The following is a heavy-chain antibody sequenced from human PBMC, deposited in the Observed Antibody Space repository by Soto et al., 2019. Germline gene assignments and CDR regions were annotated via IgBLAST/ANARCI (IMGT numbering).Heavy chain of an antibody. Sequence: QVRLVASGGGVVQPGKSLRLTCEASGFIFHNYGMHWVRQAPGKGLEWLGVVSASGDNRFYADSVRGRLNISTDNHKNTLDLQMDRLTAEDTAGYYCAKSGNLDFSSTWYAPDHWGQGTLVTVS. D-gene: IGHD6-13*01. CDR2: VSASGDNR. CDR1: GFIFHNYG. CDR3: AKSGNLDFSSTWYAPDH. J-gene: IGHJ4*02. V-gene: IGHV3-30*18.